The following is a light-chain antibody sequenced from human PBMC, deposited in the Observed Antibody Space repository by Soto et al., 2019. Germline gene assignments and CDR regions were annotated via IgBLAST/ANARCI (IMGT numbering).Light chain of an antibody. CDR2: GAS. CDR1: QSVSSN. CDR3: QQYGSSSIT. Sequence: EIVLTQSPGTLSLSPGQRATLSCRASQSVSSNLAWYQHKPGQAPRLLTYGASTRATGIPARFSGSGSGTDFTLTISRLEPEDFAVYYCQQYGSSSITFGQGTRLEIK. V-gene: IGKV3-20*01. J-gene: IGKJ5*01.